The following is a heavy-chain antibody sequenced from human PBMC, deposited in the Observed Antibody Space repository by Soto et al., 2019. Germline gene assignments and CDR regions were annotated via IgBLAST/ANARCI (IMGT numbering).Heavy chain of an antibody. V-gene: IGHV3-21*01. Sequence: PGGSLRLSCAASGFTFSSYSMNWVRQAPGKGLEWVSSISSSSSYIYYADSVKGRFTISRDNAKNSLYLQMNSLRAEDTAVYYCARAKGYSGYNGMDVWGQGTTVTVSS. CDR1: GFTFSSYS. J-gene: IGHJ6*02. D-gene: IGHD1-26*01. CDR2: ISSSSSYI. CDR3: ARAKGYSGYNGMDV.